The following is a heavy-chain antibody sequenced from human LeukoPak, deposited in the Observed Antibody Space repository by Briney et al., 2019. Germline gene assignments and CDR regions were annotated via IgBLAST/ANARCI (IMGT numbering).Heavy chain of an antibody. Sequence: SEALPLTCAVYGGSFSGYYWSWIRQPPGKGLEWIGEINHSGSTNYNPSLKSRVTISVDTSKNQFSLKLSSVTAADTAVYYCARGSQEGITIFGVVTVYYYGMDVWGQGTTVTVSS. CDR1: GGSFSGYY. CDR2: INHSGST. J-gene: IGHJ6*02. D-gene: IGHD3-3*01. V-gene: IGHV4-34*01. CDR3: ARGSQEGITIFGVVTVYYYGMDV.